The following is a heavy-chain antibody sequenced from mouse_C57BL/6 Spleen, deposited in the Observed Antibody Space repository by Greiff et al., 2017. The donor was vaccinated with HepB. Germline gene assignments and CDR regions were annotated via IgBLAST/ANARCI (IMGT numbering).Heavy chain of an antibody. Sequence: QVQLQQPGAELVKPGASVKMSCKASGYTFTSYWITWVKQRPGQGLEWIGDIYPGSGSTNYNEKFKSKATLNVDTSSSTAYMQLSSLTSADSAVYYCARRGIYYGYYYDYWGQGTTLTVSS. CDR2: IYPGSGST. D-gene: IGHD2-2*01. CDR3: ARRGIYYGYYYDY. CDR1: GYTFTSYW. J-gene: IGHJ2*01. V-gene: IGHV1-55*01.